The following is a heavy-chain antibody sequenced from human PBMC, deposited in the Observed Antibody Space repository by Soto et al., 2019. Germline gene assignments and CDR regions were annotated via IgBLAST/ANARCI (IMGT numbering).Heavy chain of an antibody. CDR2: IIPTNGTT. J-gene: IGHJ5*02. CDR1: GGTFSSYA. D-gene: IGHD3-10*01. Sequence: GASVKVSCKASGGTFSSYAISWVRQAPGQGLEWMGGIIPTNGTTDYVERFQGRVTITGDISASTVHMELTGLTSEDTAVYYCARRFMSAGWLDPWGQGTLVTVSS. CDR3: ARRFMSAGWLDP. V-gene: IGHV1-69*06.